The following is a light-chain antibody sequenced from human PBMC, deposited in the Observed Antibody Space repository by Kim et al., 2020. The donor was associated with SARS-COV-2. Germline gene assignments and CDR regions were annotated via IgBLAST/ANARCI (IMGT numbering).Light chain of an antibody. Sequence: LGQTVRITCQGDSLSTYYASWYQQKPGQAPVLVIYGKNNRPSGIPGRFSGSSSGNTASLTITGAQAEDEADYYCNSRDSSGNHLRVFGAGTQLTVL. V-gene: IGLV3-19*01. CDR3: NSRDSSGNHLRV. J-gene: IGLJ3*02. CDR2: GKN. CDR1: SLSTYY.